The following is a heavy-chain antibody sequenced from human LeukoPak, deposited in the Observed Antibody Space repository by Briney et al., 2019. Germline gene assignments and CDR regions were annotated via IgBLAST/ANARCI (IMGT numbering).Heavy chain of an antibody. CDR2: IWYDGSNK. CDR1: GFTFSSYG. CDR3: AKDGDYGDYDY. Sequence: GGSLRLSCAASGFTFSSYGMHWVRQAPGKGLEWVAVIWYDGSNKYYADSVKGRFTISRDNSKNTLYLQMNSLRAEDTAVYYCAKDGDYGDYDYWGQGTLVTVSS. J-gene: IGHJ4*02. D-gene: IGHD4-17*01. V-gene: IGHV3-30*02.